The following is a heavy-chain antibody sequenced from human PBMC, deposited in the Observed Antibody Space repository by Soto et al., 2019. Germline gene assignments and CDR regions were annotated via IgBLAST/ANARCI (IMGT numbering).Heavy chain of an antibody. J-gene: IGHJ4*02. D-gene: IGHD6-6*01. CDR2: ISYDGSNK. V-gene: IGHV3-30-3*01. CDR1: GFTFSSYA. Sequence: GWSLRLSCAASGFTFSSYAMHWVRQAPGKGLEWVAVISYDGSNKYYADSVKGRFTISRDNSKNTLYLQMNSLRAEDTDVYYCESPSSIAARHQLDYWGQGTLVTVSA. CDR3: ESPSSIAARHQLDY.